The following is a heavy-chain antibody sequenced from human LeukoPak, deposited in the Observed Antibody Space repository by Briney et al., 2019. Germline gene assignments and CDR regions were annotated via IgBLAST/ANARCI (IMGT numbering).Heavy chain of an antibody. CDR2: INHSGST. J-gene: IGHJ3*02. CDR3: AREKSGWNSAFDI. CDR1: GGSISSADYY. Sequence: SETPSLTCTVSGGSISSADYYWSWIRQPPGKGLEWIGEINHSGSTNYNPSLKSRVTISVDTSKNQFSLKLSSVTAADTAVYYCAREKSGWNSAFDIWGQGTMVTVSS. D-gene: IGHD6-19*01. V-gene: IGHV4-39*07.